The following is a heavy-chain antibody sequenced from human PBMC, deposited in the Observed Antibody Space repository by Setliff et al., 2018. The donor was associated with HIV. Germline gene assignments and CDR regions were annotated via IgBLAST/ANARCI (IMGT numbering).Heavy chain of an antibody. CDR1: GGSFGSFA. D-gene: IGHD6-13*01. V-gene: IGHV1-69*04. CDR3: AREIGDSGWFMMFDY. CDR2: IIPMLDSA. J-gene: IGHJ4*02. Sequence: GASVKVSCKASGGSFGSFAISWVRQAPGQGLEWVGRIIPMLDSANYAREFEGRVSITADKSTNTVYMELNSLRAEDTAVYYCAREIGDSGWFMMFDYWGQGTLVTVSS.